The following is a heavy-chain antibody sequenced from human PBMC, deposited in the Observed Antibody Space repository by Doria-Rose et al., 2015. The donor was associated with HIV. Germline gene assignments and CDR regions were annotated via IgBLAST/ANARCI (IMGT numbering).Heavy chain of an antibody. V-gene: IGHV2-26*01. J-gene: IGHJ4*02. CDR2: TFSDDER. D-gene: IGHD6-13*01. Sequence: QVTLKESGPVLVKPTETLTLTCTVSGVSLSSPGMGVSWIRQPPGKALEWLAHTFSDDERSYKTSLTSRLTISRGTSKSQVVLTMTDMDPVDTATYYCARIKSSRWYHKYYFDFWGQGTLVIVSA. CDR3: ARIKSSRWYHKYYFDF. CDR1: GVSLSSPGMG.